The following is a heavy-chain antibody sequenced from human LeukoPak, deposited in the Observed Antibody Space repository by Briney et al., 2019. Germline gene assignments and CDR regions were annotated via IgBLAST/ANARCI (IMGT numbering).Heavy chain of an antibody. V-gene: IGHV3-66*01. D-gene: IGHD4-17*01. J-gene: IGHJ4*02. CDR1: GLTVTNNY. CDR2: IYSNGDT. Sequence: GGSLRLSCAASGLTVTNNYWNWIRQPPGKGPEWISLIYSNGDTRYADSVKGRFTFSRDNSKNTLYLQMNSLRAEDTAVYYCTYGDYPLTYWGQGTLVSVSS. CDR3: TYGDYPLTY.